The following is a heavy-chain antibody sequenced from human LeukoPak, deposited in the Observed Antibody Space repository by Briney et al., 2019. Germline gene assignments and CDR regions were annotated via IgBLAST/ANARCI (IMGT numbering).Heavy chain of an antibody. Sequence: GASVKVSCKASGGTFSSYAISWVRQAPGQGLEWMGGIIPIFGTANYAQKFQGRVTITADKSTSTAYMELSSLRSEDTAVYYCARGGDSGRNYYYYMDVWGKGTTVTVSS. CDR2: IIPIFGTA. J-gene: IGHJ6*03. CDR1: GGTFSSYA. V-gene: IGHV1-69*06. D-gene: IGHD3-10*01. CDR3: ARGGDSGRNYYYYMDV.